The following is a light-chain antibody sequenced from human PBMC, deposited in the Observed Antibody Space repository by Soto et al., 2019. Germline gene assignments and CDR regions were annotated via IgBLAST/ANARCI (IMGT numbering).Light chain of an antibody. J-gene: IGKJ3*01. CDR3: QQYDTYSVT. Sequence: DIQMTQSPSMVSASVGDRVTITCRASQSIRSWLVWYQVKPGKAPKLLIYKASTLDSGVPSRFSGSGSGTDFTLTISDLQPDDFATYYCQQYDTYSVTFGPGTKVEIK. CDR2: KAS. V-gene: IGKV1-5*03. CDR1: QSIRSW.